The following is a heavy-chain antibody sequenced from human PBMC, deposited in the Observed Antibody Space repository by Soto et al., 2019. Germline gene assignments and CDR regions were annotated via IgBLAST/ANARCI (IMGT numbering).Heavy chain of an antibody. D-gene: IGHD6-13*01. J-gene: IGHJ5*02. Sequence: PSETLSLTCTVSGGSISSYYWSWIRQPPGKGLEWIGYIYYSGSTYYNPSLKSRVTISVDTSKNQFSLKLSSVTAADTAVYYCARDLGYSSSWYAGNWFDPWGQATLVTVSS. V-gene: IGHV4-59*12. CDR2: IYYSGST. CDR1: GGSISSYY. CDR3: ARDLGYSSSWYAGNWFDP.